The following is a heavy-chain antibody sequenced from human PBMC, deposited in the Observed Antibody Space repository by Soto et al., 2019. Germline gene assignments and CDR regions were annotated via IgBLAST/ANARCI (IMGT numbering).Heavy chain of an antibody. V-gene: IGHV3-66*01. CDR1: GFTVTSNS. D-gene: IGHD6-19*01. CDR2: IYSGGST. J-gene: IGHJ5*02. Sequence: EVQVVESGGGLVQPGGSLRLSCAASGFTVTSNSMSWVRQAPGKGLEWVSIIYSGGSTYYADSVKGRFTVYRDNSNNTVYLQMNSLRAEDTAVYYCARSGWQLSWFDPWGQGTLVTVST. CDR3: ARSGWQLSWFDP.